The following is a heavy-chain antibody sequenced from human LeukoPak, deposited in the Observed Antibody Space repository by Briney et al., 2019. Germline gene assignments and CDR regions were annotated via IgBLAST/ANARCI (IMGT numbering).Heavy chain of an antibody. V-gene: IGHV3-23*01. J-gene: IGHJ4*02. CDR2: ISGSGGST. Sequence: QPGGSLRLSCAASGFTFSSYAMSWVRQAPGKGLEWVSAISGSGGSTYYADSVKGRFTISRDNSKNTLYLQMNSLRAEDTAVYYCAKGPYYYDSSGYYPPDYWGQGTLVTVSS. CDR3: AKGPYYYDSSGYYPPDY. CDR1: GFTFSSYA. D-gene: IGHD3-22*01.